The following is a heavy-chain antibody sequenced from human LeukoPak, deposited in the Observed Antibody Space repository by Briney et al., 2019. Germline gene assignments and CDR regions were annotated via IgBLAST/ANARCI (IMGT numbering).Heavy chain of an antibody. Sequence: ASVKVSCKASGYTFTSYDINWVRQATGQGLEWMGWMNPNSGNTGFAQKFQGRVTMTRTTSISTAYMELSSLRSEDTAVYYCARNNYGGHDAFDIWGQGTMVTVSS. J-gene: IGHJ3*02. V-gene: IGHV1-8*01. CDR3: ARNNYGGHDAFDI. CDR1: GYTFTSYD. D-gene: IGHD4-11*01. CDR2: MNPNSGNT.